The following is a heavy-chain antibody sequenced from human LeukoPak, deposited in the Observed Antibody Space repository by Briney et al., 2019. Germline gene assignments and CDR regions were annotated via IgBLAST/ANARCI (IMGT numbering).Heavy chain of an antibody. CDR3: ARGFYGSGRQFDY. D-gene: IGHD3-10*01. J-gene: IGHJ4*02. V-gene: IGHV4-30-2*01. CDR2: IFHTGHT. CDR1: GGSISSGDYP. Sequence: SQTLSLTCAVSGGSISSGDYPWSWIRQPPGKGLEWIGYIFHTGHTSYNPSLKSRVTISVDMSKIQLSLKLSSVTAADTAVYYCARGFYGSGRQFDYWGQGTLVTVSS.